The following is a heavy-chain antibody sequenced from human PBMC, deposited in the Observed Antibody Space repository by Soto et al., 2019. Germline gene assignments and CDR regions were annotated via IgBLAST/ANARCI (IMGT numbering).Heavy chain of an antibody. V-gene: IGHV4-34*01. CDR3: ARDLLKLHTAMAPRGY. CDR1: GGSFSGYY. D-gene: IGHD5-18*01. J-gene: IGHJ4*02. CDR2: INHSGST. Sequence: PSETLSLTCAVYGGSFSGYYWSWIRQPPGKGLEWIGEINHSGSTNYNPSLKSRVTISVDTSKNQFSLKLSSVTAADTAVYYCARDLLKLHTAMAPRGYWGQGTLVTVSS.